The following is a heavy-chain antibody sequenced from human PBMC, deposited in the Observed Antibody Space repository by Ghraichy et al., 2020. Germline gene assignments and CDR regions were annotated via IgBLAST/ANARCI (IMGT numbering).Heavy chain of an antibody. J-gene: IGHJ6*02. D-gene: IGHD3-3*01. CDR2: ISSDGTT. CDR3: ARLCIALDVLSAGHRHYYCGLDV. V-gene: IGHV4-4*02. Sequence: SETLSLTCCVSGASINNKNWWSWVRQPPGKGLEWIGEISSDGTTPYSPSLKSRVTISADNFANQLFLKLSSVTAADTAVYYCARLCIALDVLSAGHRHYYCGLDVWDQGTTVTVAS. CDR1: GASINNKNW.